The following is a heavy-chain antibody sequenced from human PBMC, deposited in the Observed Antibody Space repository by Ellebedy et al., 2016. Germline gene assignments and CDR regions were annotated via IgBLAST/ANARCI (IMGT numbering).Heavy chain of an antibody. D-gene: IGHD2-15*01. Sequence: SETLSLXXVVSGGSIASSNWWSWVRQPPGKGLEWIGEIHLSGNPKYNPSLKSRVTMSLDQSKNQISLRLSSVTAADTAVYYCVRVSPGHHDSSGALRGPFDVWGQGTMVSVSS. CDR2: IHLSGNP. J-gene: IGHJ3*01. CDR3: VRVSPGHHDSSGALRGPFDV. V-gene: IGHV4/OR15-8*01. CDR1: GGSIASSNW.